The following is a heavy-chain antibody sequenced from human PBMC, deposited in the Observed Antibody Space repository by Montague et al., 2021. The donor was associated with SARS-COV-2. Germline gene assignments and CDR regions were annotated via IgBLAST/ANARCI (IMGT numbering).Heavy chain of an antibody. V-gene: IGHV4-61*02. CDR1: GGSISSPGYY. CDR2: IYTSGTT. CDR3: ARFTAVTSSLDF. D-gene: IGHD4-17*01. Sequence: TLSLTCTVSGGSISSPGYYWSWIRQPAGKGLEWIGRIYTSGTTNYNPSLKSRVTISVDTSKNQFSLKLTSVTAADTAVYYCARFTAVTSSLDFWGQGTLAPVSS. J-gene: IGHJ4*02.